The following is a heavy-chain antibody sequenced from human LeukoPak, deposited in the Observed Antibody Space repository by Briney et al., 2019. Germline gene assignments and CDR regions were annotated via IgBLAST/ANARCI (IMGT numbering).Heavy chain of an antibody. D-gene: IGHD1-14*01. V-gene: IGHV3-23*01. CDR2: ITGDGTRT. J-gene: IGHJ4*02. Sequence: GGSLTLSCTASGFTFSSCAMIWVRQAPGKGLEWVAYITGDGTRTYYTDSVNGRFTISRDNSKDTLYLQMNSLRADETAIYYCASRPRADMGPLDYWGQGTLVTVST. CDR3: ASRPRADMGPLDY. CDR1: GFTFSSCA.